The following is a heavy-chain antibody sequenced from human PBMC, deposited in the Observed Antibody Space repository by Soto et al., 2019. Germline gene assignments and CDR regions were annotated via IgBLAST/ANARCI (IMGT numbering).Heavy chain of an antibody. J-gene: IGHJ6*02. D-gene: IGHD2-2*01. CDR2: ISYDGSNK. CDR3: AYQLLNYYYGMDV. CDR1: GFTFSSYG. Sequence: QVQLVESGGGVVQPGRSLRLSCAASGFTFSSYGMHWVRQAPGKGLEWVAVISYDGSNKYYADSVKGRFTISRDNSKNTLYLQMNSLRAEDTAVYYCAYQLLNYYYGMDVWGQGTTVTVSS. V-gene: IGHV3-30*03.